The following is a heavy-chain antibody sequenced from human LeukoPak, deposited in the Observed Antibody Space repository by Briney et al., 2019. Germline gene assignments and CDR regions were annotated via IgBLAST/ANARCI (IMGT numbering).Heavy chain of an antibody. D-gene: IGHD3-16*01. CDR3: AREFLITTKNWYFDL. CDR1: GYSISSDYY. CDR2: MYHSGST. J-gene: IGHJ2*01. V-gene: IGHV4-38-2*02. Sequence: SETLSLTCTVSGYSISSDYYWGWIRQPPGKGLEWIGSMYHSGSTSYNPSLKSRVTISVDTSKNQFSLKLSSVTAADTAVYYCAREFLITTKNWYFDLWGRGTLVTVSS.